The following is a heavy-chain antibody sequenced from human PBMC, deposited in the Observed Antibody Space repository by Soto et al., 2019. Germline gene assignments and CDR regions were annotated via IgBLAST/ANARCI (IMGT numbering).Heavy chain of an antibody. D-gene: IGHD2-2*02. V-gene: IGHV3-30*03. CDR3: ARSRYTFDY. CDR1: GFTFSSYG. J-gene: IGHJ4*02. Sequence: GSLRLSCAASGFTFSSYGMHWVRQAPGKGLEWVAIISYDGSNKYYADSVKGRFTISRDNSKNTLYLQMNSLRAEDTAVYYCARSRYTFDYWGQGTLVTVSS. CDR2: ISYDGSNK.